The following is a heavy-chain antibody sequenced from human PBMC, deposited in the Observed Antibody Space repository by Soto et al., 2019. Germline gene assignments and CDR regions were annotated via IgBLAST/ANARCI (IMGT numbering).Heavy chain of an antibody. CDR2: IYYSGST. V-gene: IGHV4-59*01. J-gene: IGHJ4*02. Sequence: PSETLSLTCTVSGGSISSYYWSWIRQPPGKGLEWIGYIYYSGSTNYNPSLKSRVTISVDTSKNQFSLKLSSVTAADTAVYYCARGVAVAGTLGYWGQGTRVTVS. CDR3: ARGVAVAGTLGY. CDR1: GGSISSYY. D-gene: IGHD6-19*01.